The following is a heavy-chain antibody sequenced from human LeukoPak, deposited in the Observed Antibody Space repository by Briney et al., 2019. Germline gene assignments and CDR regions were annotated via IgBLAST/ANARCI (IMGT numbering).Heavy chain of an antibody. CDR2: IYTSGST. CDR1: GGSISSYY. CDR3: ARDPYDSSGYYYGGFDY. J-gene: IGHJ4*02. D-gene: IGHD3-22*01. V-gene: IGHV4-4*07. Sequence: SETLSLTRTVSGGSISSYYWSWIRQPAGKGLEWIGRIYTSGSTNYNPSLKSRVTMSVDTSKNQFSLKLSSVTAADTAVYYCARDPYDSSGYYYGGFDYWGQGTLVTVSS.